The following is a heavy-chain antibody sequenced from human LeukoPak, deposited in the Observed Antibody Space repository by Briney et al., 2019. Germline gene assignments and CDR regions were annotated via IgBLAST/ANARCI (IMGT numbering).Heavy chain of an antibody. D-gene: IGHD2/OR15-2a*01. J-gene: IGHJ4*02. CDR1: GGTFSSYA. V-gene: IGHV1-69*06. CDR3: AKVPSSFYYFDY. Sequence: SVKVSCKASGGTFSSYAISWVRQAPGQGLEWMGGIIPIFGTANYAQKFQGRVTITADKSTSTAYMELSSLRSEDTAVYYCAKVPSSFYYFDYWGQGTLVAVSS. CDR2: IIPIFGTA.